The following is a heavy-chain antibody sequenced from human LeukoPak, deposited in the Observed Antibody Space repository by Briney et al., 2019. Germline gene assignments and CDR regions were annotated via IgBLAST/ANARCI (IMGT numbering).Heavy chain of an antibody. CDR3: ARRVVPAANNWFDP. Sequence: PSETLSLTCTVSGGSFSGRPYYWSWIRQPAGKGLEWIGRIYTSGDTDYNPSLKSRVSISVDTSKNQFSLKLSSLTASDTAVYYCARRVVPAANNWFDPWGQGTLVTVSS. D-gene: IGHD2-2*01. CDR2: IYTSGDT. V-gene: IGHV4-61*02. J-gene: IGHJ5*02. CDR1: GGSFSGRPYY.